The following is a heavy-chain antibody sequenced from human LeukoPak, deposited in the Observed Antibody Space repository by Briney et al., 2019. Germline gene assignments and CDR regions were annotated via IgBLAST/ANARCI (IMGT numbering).Heavy chain of an antibody. Sequence: GGSLRLSCAASGFTFSSYAMHWVRQAPGKGLEYVSAISSNGGSTYYANSVKGRFTISRDNSKNTLYLQMGSLRAGDMAVYYCARDIIYDFWSGSRSYYYMDVWGKGTTVTVSS. CDR2: ISSNGGST. D-gene: IGHD3-3*01. J-gene: IGHJ6*03. CDR1: GFTFSSYA. V-gene: IGHV3-64*01. CDR3: ARDIIYDFWSGSRSYYYMDV.